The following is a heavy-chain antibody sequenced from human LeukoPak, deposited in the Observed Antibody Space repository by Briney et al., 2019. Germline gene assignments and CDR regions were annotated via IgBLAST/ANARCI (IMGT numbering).Heavy chain of an antibody. CDR1: GGSISSSSYY. J-gene: IGHJ5*02. V-gene: IGHV4-39*01. Sequence: SETLSLTCTVSGGSISSSSYYWGWIRQPPGKGLEWIGCIYYTGSTYYNPSLKSRVTISVDTSKNQFSLKLSSVTAADTAVYYCARRSSGYNNWFDPWGQGTLVTASS. CDR2: IYYTGST. D-gene: IGHD6-19*01. CDR3: ARRSSGYNNWFDP.